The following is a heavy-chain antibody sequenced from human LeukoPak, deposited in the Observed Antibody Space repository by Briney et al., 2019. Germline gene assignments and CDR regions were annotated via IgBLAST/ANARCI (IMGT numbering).Heavy chain of an antibody. CDR3: ARDHRVVPGAMWDDAFHI. CDR2: ISAYNGNT. J-gene: IGHJ3*02. D-gene: IGHD2-2*01. Sequence: PGGSLRLSCAASGFTFSSYGISWVRQAPGQGLEWMGWISAYNGNTNYAQKLQGRVTMTTDTSTSTAYMELRSLRSDDTAVYYCARDHRVVPGAMWDDAFHIWGQGTMVTVSS. V-gene: IGHV1-18*01. CDR1: GFTFSSYG.